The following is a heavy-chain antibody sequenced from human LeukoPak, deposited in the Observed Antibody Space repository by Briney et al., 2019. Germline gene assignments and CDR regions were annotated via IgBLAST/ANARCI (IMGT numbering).Heavy chain of an antibody. D-gene: IGHD3-9*01. Sequence: SETLSLTCTVSGGSISSYYWSWIRQPPGKGLEWIGYIYYSGSTNYSPSLKSRVTISVDTSKNQFSLKLSSVTAADTAVYYCARGYHDILTGYYSDYWGQGTLVTISS. CDR1: GGSISSYY. CDR2: IYYSGST. CDR3: ARGYHDILTGYYSDY. J-gene: IGHJ4*02. V-gene: IGHV4-59*01.